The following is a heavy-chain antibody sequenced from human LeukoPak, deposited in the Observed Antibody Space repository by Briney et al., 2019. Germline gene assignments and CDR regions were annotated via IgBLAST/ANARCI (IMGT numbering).Heavy chain of an antibody. D-gene: IGHD3-16*02. Sequence: SETQPLTCTVSGGSISSYYWSWIRQPPGKGLEWIGYIYYSGSTNYNPSLKSRVTTSVDTSKNQFSLKLSSVTAADTAVYYCALGELSPDAFDIWGQGTMVTVSS. CDR2: IYYSGST. V-gene: IGHV4-59*01. CDR1: GGSISSYY. J-gene: IGHJ3*02. CDR3: ALGELSPDAFDI.